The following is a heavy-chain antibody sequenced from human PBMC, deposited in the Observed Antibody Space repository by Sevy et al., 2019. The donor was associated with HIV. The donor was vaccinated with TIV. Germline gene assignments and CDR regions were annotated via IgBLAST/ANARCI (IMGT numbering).Heavy chain of an antibody. Sequence: SETLSLTFTVSGDSISSGLYYWSWIRQPAGKGLEWIGRIYPGGSTNYNPSLRGRVSISVDTSTNQFSLKLNSVTAADTAVYYCARDLPDYCDYGRFDPWGQGTLVTVSS. CDR2: IYPGGST. CDR3: ARDLPDYCDYGRFDP. J-gene: IGHJ5*02. CDR1: GDSISSGLYY. V-gene: IGHV4-61*02. D-gene: IGHD4-17*01.